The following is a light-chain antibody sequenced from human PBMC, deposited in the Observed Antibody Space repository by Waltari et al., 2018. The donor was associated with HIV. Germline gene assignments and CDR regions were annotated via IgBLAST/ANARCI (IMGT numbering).Light chain of an antibody. V-gene: IGKV4-1*01. CDR3: QQYYTTRPYT. Sequence: DVVMTKPPDSLAGSLCERGTFIFHSIPSLLYSSTNKNYLAWYQQKTGQPPKLLIYWASTRESGVPDRFSGSGSGTDFTLTISSLQAEDVAVYYCQQYYTTRPYTFGQGTKLEI. CDR2: WAS. CDR1: PSLLYSSTNKNY. J-gene: IGKJ2*01.